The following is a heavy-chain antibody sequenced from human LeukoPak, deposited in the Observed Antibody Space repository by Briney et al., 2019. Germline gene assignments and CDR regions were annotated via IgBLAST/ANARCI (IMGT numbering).Heavy chain of an antibody. CDR1: GFTFSSYS. CDR2: ISSSSSYI. D-gene: IGHD6-19*01. Sequence: GGSLRLSCAASGFTFSSYSMNWVRQAPGKGLEWVSSISSSSSYIYYADSAKGRFTISRDNAKNSLYLQMNSLRAEDTAVYYCAGGIAVAPGLGYWGQGTLVTVSS. J-gene: IGHJ4*02. CDR3: AGGIAVAPGLGY. V-gene: IGHV3-21*01.